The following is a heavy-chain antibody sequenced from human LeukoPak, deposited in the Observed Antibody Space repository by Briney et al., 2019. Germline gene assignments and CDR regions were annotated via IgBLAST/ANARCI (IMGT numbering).Heavy chain of an antibody. V-gene: IGHV3-23*01. J-gene: IGHJ3*02. CDR3: VKSAGKDGYRDVFDI. Sequence: GGSLRLSCVPSGITFSNSALSWVRQAPGKGLEWVSTITKSGDQTYYADSVRGLFTISRDNSKNTLYLQMNSLRAEDTAVYHCVKSAGKDGYRDVFDIWGQGTVVTVSS. CDR2: ITKSGDQT. CDR1: GITFSNSA. D-gene: IGHD5-24*01.